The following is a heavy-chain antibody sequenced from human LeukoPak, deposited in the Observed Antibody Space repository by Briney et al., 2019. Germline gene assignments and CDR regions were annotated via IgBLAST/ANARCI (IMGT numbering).Heavy chain of an antibody. V-gene: IGHV3-7*01. CDR2: IKQDGGEK. Sequence: GGSLRLSCAASGFTSSSYWMSWVRQAPGKGLEWVANIKQDGGEKYYVDSVKGRFTISRDNAKNSVYLQMNTLRAEDTAVYHCARDSTYYSGSGTPAFDYWGQGTLVTVSS. J-gene: IGHJ4*02. CDR3: ARDSTYYSGSGTPAFDY. CDR1: GFTSSSYW. D-gene: IGHD3-10*01.